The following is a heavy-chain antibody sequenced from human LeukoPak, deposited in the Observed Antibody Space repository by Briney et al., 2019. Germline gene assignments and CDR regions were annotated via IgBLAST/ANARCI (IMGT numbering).Heavy chain of an antibody. CDR2: ISGGST. CDR3: AKDRPKWELLIYFDY. J-gene: IGHJ4*02. Sequence: GGSLRLSCAASGFTFSSYAMSWVRQAPGKGLEWVSAISGGSTYYADSVKGRFTISRDNSKNTLYLQMNSLRAEDTAVYYCAKDRPKWELLIYFDYWGQGTLVTVSS. D-gene: IGHD1-26*01. CDR1: GFTFSSYA. V-gene: IGHV3-23*01.